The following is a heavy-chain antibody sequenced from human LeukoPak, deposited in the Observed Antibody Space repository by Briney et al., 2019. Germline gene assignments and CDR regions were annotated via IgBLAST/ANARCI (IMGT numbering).Heavy chain of an antibody. Sequence: ASVKVSCKASGYTFTGYYMHWVRQAPGQGLEWVGWINPNSGGTNYAQKFQGRVTMTRDTSISTAYMELSRLRSDDTDVYYCARGHIVVVMYDYWGQGTLVTVSS. V-gene: IGHV1-2*02. CDR3: ARGHIVVVMYDY. CDR1: GYTFTGYY. D-gene: IGHD2-21*01. J-gene: IGHJ4*02. CDR2: INPNSGGT.